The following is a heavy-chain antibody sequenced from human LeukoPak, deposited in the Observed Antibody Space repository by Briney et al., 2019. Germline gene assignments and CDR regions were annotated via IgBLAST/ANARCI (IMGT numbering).Heavy chain of an antibody. CDR2: ISGREITI. CDR1: GFTFSDYY. Sequence: GGSLRLSCAVSGFTFSDYYMSWIRQTPGKGLEWISYISGREITIYYTDSVKGRFTISRDNTNNLLYLQMDSLRAEDTATYYCARRSWSHAFDVWGRGTFVTVS. D-gene: IGHD2-15*01. J-gene: IGHJ3*01. V-gene: IGHV3-11*01. CDR3: ARRSWSHAFDV.